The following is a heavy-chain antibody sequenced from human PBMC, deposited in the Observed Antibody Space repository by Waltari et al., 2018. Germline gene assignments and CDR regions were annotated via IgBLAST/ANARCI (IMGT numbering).Heavy chain of an antibody. J-gene: IGHJ6*02. Sequence: EVHLVESVGGLVQPGGSLRTSCAASGFTFGRSAMTWVRQVPGKGLEWLSAMSGVGGTIYYADSVQGRFIISRDPSKNTLFLQLSSLRVEDTAVYFCAKSLSDPTVGGLDVWGQGTPVTVSS. D-gene: IGHD1-26*01. CDR1: GFTFGRSA. V-gene: IGHV3-23*04. CDR2: MSGVGGTI. CDR3: AKSLSDPTVGGLDV.